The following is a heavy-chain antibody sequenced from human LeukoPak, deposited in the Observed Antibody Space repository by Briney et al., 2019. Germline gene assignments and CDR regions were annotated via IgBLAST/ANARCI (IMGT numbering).Heavy chain of an antibody. D-gene: IGHD3-3*01. Sequence: PSETLSLTCTVSGGSISSYYWGWIRQPPGKGLEWIGSIYYSGSTYYNPSLKSRVTISVDTSKNQFSLKLSSVTAADTAVYYCAGAVYDFWSGYSSYFDYWGQGTLVTVSS. CDR3: AGAVYDFWSGYSSYFDY. J-gene: IGHJ4*02. CDR1: GGSISSYY. V-gene: IGHV4-39*01. CDR2: IYYSGST.